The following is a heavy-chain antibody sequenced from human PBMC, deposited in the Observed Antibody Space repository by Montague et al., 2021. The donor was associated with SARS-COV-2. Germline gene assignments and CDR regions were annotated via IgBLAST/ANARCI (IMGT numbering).Heavy chain of an antibody. J-gene: IGHJ4*01. CDR1: GFSLNTPEVA. CDR2: XXGXXXK. CDR3: AHRFAGFFDY. V-gene: IGHV2-5*05. Sequence: PALVKPTQTLTLTCTFSGFSLNTPEVAVGWIRQPPGKAREWLAXXXGXXXKRXGPSLQSRLTITRDTSKSPVVLTMTNMDPVDTATYFCAHRFAGFFDYWGQESWSPSPQ.